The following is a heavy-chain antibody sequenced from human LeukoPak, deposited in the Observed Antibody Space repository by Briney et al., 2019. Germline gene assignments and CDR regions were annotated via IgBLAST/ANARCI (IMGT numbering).Heavy chain of an antibody. Sequence: ASVKVSCKASGYTFTGYYMHWVRQAPGQGLEWMGWIHPNSGGTNYAQKFQGRVTMTRDTSVTTAYMELSRLRSDDTAVYYCARGVYAEYFQHWGQGTLVTVSS. V-gene: IGHV1-2*02. D-gene: IGHD2-8*01. CDR3: ARGVYAEYFQH. CDR1: GYTFTGYY. J-gene: IGHJ1*01. CDR2: IHPNSGGT.